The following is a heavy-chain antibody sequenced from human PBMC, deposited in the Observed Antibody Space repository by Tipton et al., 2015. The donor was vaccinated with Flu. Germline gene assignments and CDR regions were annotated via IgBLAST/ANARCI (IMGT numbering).Heavy chain of an antibody. J-gene: IGHJ4*02. CDR1: GGSSSNDY. CDR2: IYYNGNT. CDR3: ARYGSYFEY. Sequence: GSLRLSCTVSGGSSSNDYWSWIRQPPGKGLEWIGYIYYNGNTNYNPSLKSRDTISVDTSKNQFSLKVSSVTAADTAVYYCARYGSYFEYWGQGTLVTVSS. D-gene: IGHD1-26*01. V-gene: IGHV4-59*01.